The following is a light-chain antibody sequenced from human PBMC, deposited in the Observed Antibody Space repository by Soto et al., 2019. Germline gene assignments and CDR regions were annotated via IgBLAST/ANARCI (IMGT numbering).Light chain of an antibody. CDR3: QQYGSSPT. CDR2: GAS. V-gene: IGKV3-20*01. J-gene: IGKJ5*01. CDR1: QSVSSSY. Sequence: EIVFAQAPATLSLSPGERGPLSCGASQSVSSSYLAWYQQKPGQAPRLLIYGASSRATGIPDRFSGSGSGTDFTLTISRLEPEDFAVYYCQQYGSSPTFGQGTRLEIK.